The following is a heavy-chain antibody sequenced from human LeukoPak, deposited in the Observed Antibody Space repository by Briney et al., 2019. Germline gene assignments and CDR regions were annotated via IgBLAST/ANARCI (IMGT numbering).Heavy chain of an antibody. J-gene: IGHJ4*02. D-gene: IGHD1-26*01. Sequence: GGSLRLSCAASGFTFSNAWMSWVRQAPGKGLEWVGRIKSKTDGGTTDYAALVKGRFTISGDDSKNTLYLQMNSLKTEDTAVYYCTTEDVVGASPRGGNFDYWGQGTLVTVSS. V-gene: IGHV3-15*01. CDR2: IKSKTDGGTT. CDR1: GFTFSNAW. CDR3: TTEDVVGASPRGGNFDY.